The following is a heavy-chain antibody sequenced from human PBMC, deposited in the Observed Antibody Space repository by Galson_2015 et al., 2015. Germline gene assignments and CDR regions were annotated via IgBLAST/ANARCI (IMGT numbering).Heavy chain of an antibody. CDR3: AKQGIAAAVGWFDP. Sequence: SLRLSCAASGFTFDDYAMHWVRHAPGKGLEWVSGISWNSGSIGYADSVKGRFTISRDNAKNSLYLQMNSLRAEDTALYYCAKQGIAAAVGWFDPWGQGTLVTASS. J-gene: IGHJ5*02. CDR1: GFTFDDYA. V-gene: IGHV3-9*01. CDR2: ISWNSGSI. D-gene: IGHD6-13*01.